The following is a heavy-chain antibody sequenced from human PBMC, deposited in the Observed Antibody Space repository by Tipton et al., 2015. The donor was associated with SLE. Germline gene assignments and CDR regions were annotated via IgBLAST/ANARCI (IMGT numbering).Heavy chain of an antibody. CDR1: GGSFSGYY. V-gene: IGHV4-34*01. CDR2: INHSGST. J-gene: IGHJ2*01. CDR3: ARLAGENDDL. D-gene: IGHD3-16*01. Sequence: TLSLTCAVYGGSFSGYYWSWIRQPPGKGLEWIGEINHSGSTNYNPSLKSRVTISVDRSKNQFSLKLSSVTAADTAVYYCARLAGENDDLWGRGTLVTVSS.